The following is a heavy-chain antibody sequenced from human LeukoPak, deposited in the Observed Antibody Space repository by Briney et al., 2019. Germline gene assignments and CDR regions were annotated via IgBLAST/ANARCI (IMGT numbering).Heavy chain of an antibody. V-gene: IGHV3-11*01. Sequence: GGSLRLSCAASGFTFSDYYMSWIRQAPGKRLEWVSYISSSGSTIYYADSVKGRFTISRDNAKNSLYLQMNSLRAEDTAVYYCARDYRYCSGGSCTYYDSSGYYYWGQGTLVTVSS. CDR2: ISSSGSTI. J-gene: IGHJ4*02. CDR3: ARDYRYCSGGSCTYYDSSGYYY. CDR1: GFTFSDYY. D-gene: IGHD2-15*01.